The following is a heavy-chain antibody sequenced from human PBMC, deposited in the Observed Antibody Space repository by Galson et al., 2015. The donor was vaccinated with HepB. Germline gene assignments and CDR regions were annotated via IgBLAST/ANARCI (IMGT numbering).Heavy chain of an antibody. J-gene: IGHJ4*02. CDR2: ISSSSSTI. V-gene: IGHV3-48*01. CDR1: GFTFSSYS. CDR3: AKDQSLGYDSSAWYDY. Sequence: SLRLSCAASGFTFSSYSMNWVRQAPGKGLEWVSYISSSSSTIYYADSVKGRFTISRDNAKNSLYLQMNSLRAEDTAVYYCAKDQSLGYDSSAWYDYWGQGTLVTVSS. D-gene: IGHD3-22*01.